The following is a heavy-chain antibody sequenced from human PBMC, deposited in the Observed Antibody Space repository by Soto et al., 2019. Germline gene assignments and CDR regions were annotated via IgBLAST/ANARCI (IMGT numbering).Heavy chain of an antibody. CDR3: AKGRGDSGYYSLFDY. Sequence: GGSLRLSCAASGFTFSSYWMHWVRQAPGKGLVWVSRINSDGSSTSYADSVKGRFTIPRDNAKNTLYLQMNSLRAEDTALYYCAKGRGDSGYYSLFDYWGQGTLVTVSS. CDR1: GFTFSSYW. J-gene: IGHJ4*02. CDR2: INSDGSST. V-gene: IGHV3-74*01. D-gene: IGHD3-22*01.